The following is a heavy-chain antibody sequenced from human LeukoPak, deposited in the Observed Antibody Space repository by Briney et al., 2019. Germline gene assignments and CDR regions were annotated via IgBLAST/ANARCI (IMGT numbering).Heavy chain of an antibody. CDR1: GYSISRGYY. J-gene: IGHJ4*02. CDR3: AKVGPGTSSSIVVVGVAVFDF. CDR2: ISHSGST. D-gene: IGHD2-15*01. Sequence: SETLSLTCTVSGYSISRGYYWGWIRQPPGKGLEWIGTISHSGSTYYNPSLKSRVIISLDTSKNQFSLTLSSVTAADTAVYYCAKVGPGTSSSIVVVGVAVFDFWGQGTLVTVSS. V-gene: IGHV4-38-2*02.